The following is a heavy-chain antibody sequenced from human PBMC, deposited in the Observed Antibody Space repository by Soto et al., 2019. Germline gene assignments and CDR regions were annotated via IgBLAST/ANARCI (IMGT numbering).Heavy chain of an antibody. CDR1: GYSFTNYW. D-gene: IGHD3-3*02. CDR3: ARHFPLPTDLQFYYYYYYGVDV. CDR2: IDPSDSYS. Sequence: GESLKISCKGSGYSFTNYWISWMRQVPGKGLEWMGGIDPSDSYSNYSPSFQGHITISADKSINTAYLHFSNLKASDTAVYYCARHFPLPTDLQFYYYYYYGVDVWGHGTAVTVS. J-gene: IGHJ6*02. V-gene: IGHV5-10-1*01.